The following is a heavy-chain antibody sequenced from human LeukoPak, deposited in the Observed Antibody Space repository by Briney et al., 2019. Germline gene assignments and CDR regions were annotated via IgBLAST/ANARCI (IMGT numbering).Heavy chain of an antibody. V-gene: IGHV4-61*02. J-gene: IGHJ3*02. CDR2: IYTSGST. CDR3: ARDYRDADAFDI. CDR1: FGSISTGTYY. Sequence: TSDTLSLTCTVSFGSISTGTYYWSWIRQPAGKGLEWIGRIYTSGSTNYNTSLRSRVTISVDTSKNQFSLKLSSVTAAHTAVYYCARDYRDADAFDIWSQGTMVTVSS. D-gene: IGHD3-16*02.